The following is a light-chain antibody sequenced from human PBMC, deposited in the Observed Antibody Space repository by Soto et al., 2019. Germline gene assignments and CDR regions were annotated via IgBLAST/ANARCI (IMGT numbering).Light chain of an antibody. J-gene: IGKJ2*01. CDR1: QSFSSAY. V-gene: IGKV3-20*01. Sequence: EVVLTQSPGTLSLSPGERATLSCRASQSFSSAYLAWYQQRPGQAPRLLIYGASRRATGIPDRFSGSGSGADFTLTISSLEPEDFAVYFCQQFYGSPYTFDQGTKLEIK. CDR2: GAS. CDR3: QQFYGSPYT.